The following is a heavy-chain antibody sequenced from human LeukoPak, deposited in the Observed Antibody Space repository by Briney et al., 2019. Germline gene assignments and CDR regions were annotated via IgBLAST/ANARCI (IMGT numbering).Heavy chain of an antibody. Sequence: QPGGSLRLSCAASGFTFSSYAIGWVRPAPGKGLEWVSSIKGGGGDPFYADSVRGRFTISRDNSKNTLYLQLNSLRAEDTAVYFCAKGGHDFNPFYCWGQGALVTVSS. D-gene: IGHD2-21*02. CDR1: GFTFSSYA. CDR2: IKGGGGDP. CDR3: AKGGHDFNPFYC. V-gene: IGHV3-23*01. J-gene: IGHJ4*02.